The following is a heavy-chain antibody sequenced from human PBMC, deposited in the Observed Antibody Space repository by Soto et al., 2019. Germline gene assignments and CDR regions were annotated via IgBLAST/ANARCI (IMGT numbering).Heavy chain of an antibody. Sequence: QITLKESGPPLVKPTQTLTLTCTFSGFSLTGSGVGVGWIRQPSGKALEWLALIYWDDDKRYSPSLKSRLTITKDTSKNQVALTVTNMDPVDTATYYCARFLWSDTSLYYFDYWGQGTLVTVSS. J-gene: IGHJ4*02. V-gene: IGHV2-5*02. CDR2: IYWDDDK. CDR3: ARFLWSDTSLYYFDY. CDR1: GFSLTGSGVG. D-gene: IGHD3-3*01.